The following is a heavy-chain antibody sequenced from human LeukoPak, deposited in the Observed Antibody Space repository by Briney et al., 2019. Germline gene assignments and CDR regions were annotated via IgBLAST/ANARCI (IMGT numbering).Heavy chain of an antibody. V-gene: IGHV3-23*01. J-gene: IGHJ6*03. CDR2: ISGSGGST. D-gene: IGHD1-1*01. Sequence: LPGGSLRLSCAASGFTFNSYAMSWVRQAPGEGLEWVSPISGSGGSTYYADSVKGRFTISRDNSKNTLYLQMNSLRAEDTAVYYCAKGGTHWPTGYYYMDVWGKGTTVTVSS. CDR3: AKGGTHWPTGYYYMDV. CDR1: GFTFNSYA.